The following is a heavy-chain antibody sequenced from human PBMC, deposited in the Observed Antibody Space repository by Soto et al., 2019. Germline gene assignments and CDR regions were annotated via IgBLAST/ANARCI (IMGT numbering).Heavy chain of an antibody. CDR2: IIPILGTA. Sequence: APSVKVSCKPPGGTFGSHAISWVRHAPGQGLEWMGGIIPILGTANYAQKFQGRVTITADESTSTAYMELSSLRSEDTAVYYFARDYYVDTAMDPVYYYGMDVWGQGTTVTVSS. J-gene: IGHJ6*02. D-gene: IGHD5-18*01. CDR1: GGTFGSHA. CDR3: ARDYYVDTAMDPVYYYGMDV. V-gene: IGHV1-69*13.